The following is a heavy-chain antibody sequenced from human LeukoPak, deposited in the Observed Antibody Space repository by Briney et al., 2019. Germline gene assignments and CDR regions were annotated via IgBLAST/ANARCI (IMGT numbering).Heavy chain of an antibody. D-gene: IGHD1-26*01. CDR3: AKGGYSGSYPRDYYYMDV. V-gene: IGHV3-30*02. CDR2: IWYGGSNQ. CDR1: GFPLSIYG. J-gene: IGHJ6*03. Sequence: GGALRLSRAASGFPLSIYGMHWVRQAPARGLECGADIWYGGSNQYYADSVKGRFTIARDNSNNTLYLQMNSLRAEETAVYYCAKGGYSGSYPRDYYYMDVWGKGTTVTVSS.